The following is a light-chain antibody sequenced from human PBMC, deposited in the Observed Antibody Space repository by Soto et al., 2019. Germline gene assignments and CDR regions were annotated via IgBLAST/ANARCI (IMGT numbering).Light chain of an antibody. Sequence: EVVLTQSPCTLSFSPWERSTLSCRASQSVSSNYLAWYQQRPGQAPRLLIYGASSRATGTPDRFSGSGSGTDFTLTINRLEPEDFALYYCQQYGSSPPTFGQGTKVDIK. CDR2: GAS. CDR1: QSVSSNY. CDR3: QQYGSSPPT. V-gene: IGKV3-20*01. J-gene: IGKJ1*01.